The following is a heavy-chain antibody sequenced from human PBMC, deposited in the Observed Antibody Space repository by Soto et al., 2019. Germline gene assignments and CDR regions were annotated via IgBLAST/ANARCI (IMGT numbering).Heavy chain of an antibody. CDR2: IWYDGSNQ. CDR1: GVTLSNYG. V-gene: IGHV3-33*01. Sequence: GGLLRLSCAACGVTLSNYGIHWVRQSPGKGLEWVAVIWYDGSNQHYADSVKGRFTISRDNSKSTLYLHMNSLRVEDSAVYYCARGGYQQLEVDYWGQGTLVTVSS. J-gene: IGHJ4*02. CDR3: ARGGYQQLEVDY. D-gene: IGHD6-13*01.